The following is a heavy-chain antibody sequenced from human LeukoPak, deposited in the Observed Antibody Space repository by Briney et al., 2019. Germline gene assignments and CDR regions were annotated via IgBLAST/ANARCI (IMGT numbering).Heavy chain of an antibody. CDR1: GFTFSYYA. D-gene: IGHD6-19*01. CDR2: ISYDGSNK. CDR3: ASMDSSGWPYYYYYYMDV. V-gene: IGHV3-30*04. Sequence: GGSLRLSCAASGFTFSYYAMHWVRQAPGKGLEWVAVISYDGSNKYYADSVKGRFTISRDNAKDSLYLQMNSLRAEDTAVYFCASMDSSGWPYYYYYYMDVWGKGTTVTVSS. J-gene: IGHJ6*03.